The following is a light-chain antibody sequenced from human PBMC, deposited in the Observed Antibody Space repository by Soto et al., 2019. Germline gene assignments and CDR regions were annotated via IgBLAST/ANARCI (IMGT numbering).Light chain of an antibody. V-gene: IGLV2-14*01. CDR2: GVS. Sequence: QSVLTQPASVSGSPGQSITISCSGTISDFVVYNYVSWYQQHPGKAPKLMLYGVSKRPSGVSNRFSGSKSGDTASLTISGLQAEEEADYYCSSHTLSSALQVFGTGTKLTVL. J-gene: IGLJ1*01. CDR3: SSHTLSSALQV. CDR1: ISDFVVYNY.